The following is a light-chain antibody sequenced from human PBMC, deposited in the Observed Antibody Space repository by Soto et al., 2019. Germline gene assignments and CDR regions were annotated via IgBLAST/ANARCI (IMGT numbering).Light chain of an antibody. Sequence: EIVLTQSPATPSLSPGERATLSCRASQSVSSYLAWYQQKPGQAPRLLIYDASNRATGIPARFSGSGSGTDFTLTISRLEPEDFAVYYCQHFVNSLTWTFGQGTKVDIK. CDR1: QSVSSY. CDR2: DAS. J-gene: IGKJ1*01. CDR3: QHFVNSLTWT. V-gene: IGKV3-11*01.